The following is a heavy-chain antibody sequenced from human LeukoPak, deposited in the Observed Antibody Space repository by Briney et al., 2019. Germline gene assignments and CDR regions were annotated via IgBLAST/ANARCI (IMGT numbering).Heavy chain of an antibody. Sequence: SSETLSLTCTVSNGPINTYQWSWIRQSPGKGLEWIGYIYYTGSSSYNPSLRSRVTISADTSKNQFSLKLSSVTAADTAVYYCASRKLGNDYWGQGTLVTVSS. J-gene: IGHJ4*01. V-gene: IGHV4-59*01. CDR2: IYYTGSS. CDR1: NGPINTYQ. D-gene: IGHD7-27*01. CDR3: ASRKLGNDY.